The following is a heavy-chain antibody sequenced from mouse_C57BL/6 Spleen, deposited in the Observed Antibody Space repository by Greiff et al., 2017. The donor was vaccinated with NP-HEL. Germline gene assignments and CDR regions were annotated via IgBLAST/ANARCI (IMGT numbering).Heavy chain of an antibody. Sequence: VQLQQPGAELVKPGASVKLSCKASGYTFTSYWMHWVKQRPRQGLEWIGMIHPNSGSTNYNEKFKSKATLTVDKSSSTAYMQLSSLTSEDSAVYYCARNPTVVAGDYWGQGTTLTVSS. CDR2: IHPNSGST. CDR1: GYTFTSYW. D-gene: IGHD1-1*01. J-gene: IGHJ2*01. V-gene: IGHV1-64*01. CDR3: ARNPTVVAGDY.